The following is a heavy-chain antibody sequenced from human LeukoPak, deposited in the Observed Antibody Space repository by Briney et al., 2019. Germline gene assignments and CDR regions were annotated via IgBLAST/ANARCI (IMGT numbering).Heavy chain of an antibody. CDR1: GFTFSSYG. J-gene: IGHJ4*02. V-gene: IGHV3-33*06. Sequence: GRSLRLSCAASGFTFSSYGMQWVRQAPGKGLEWVAVIWYDGSIKYYADSVKGRFTISKDNSKNTLDLQMNSLRAEDTAVYYCAKADEMNMDYWGQGTLVTVSS. CDR3: AKADEMNMDY. D-gene: IGHD2/OR15-2a*01. CDR2: IWYDGSIK.